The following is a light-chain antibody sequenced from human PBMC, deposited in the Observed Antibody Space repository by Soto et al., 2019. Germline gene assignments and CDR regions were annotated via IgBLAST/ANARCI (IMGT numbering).Light chain of an antibody. CDR3: SSYTGSSTPYV. Sequence: QSALTQPASVSGSPGQSITISCTGTSSDVGGYNYGSWYQQHPDKAPKLMIYEVSNRPSGVSNRFSGSKSGNTASLTISGLQADDEADHYCSSYTGSSTPYVFGTGTKLTVL. J-gene: IGLJ1*01. CDR1: SSDVGGYNY. CDR2: EVS. V-gene: IGLV2-14*01.